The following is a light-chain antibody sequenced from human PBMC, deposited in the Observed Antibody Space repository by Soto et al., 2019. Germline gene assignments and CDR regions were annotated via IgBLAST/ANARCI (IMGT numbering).Light chain of an antibody. J-gene: IGKJ1*01. CDR1: QSVSSSY. CDR3: QQYDNSPLT. CDR2: GAS. Sequence: EIVLTQSPGTLSLSPGERATLSCRASQSVSSSYLAWYQQKPGQAPRLLMYGASSRATGVPDRFSGSGSGTEFTLTIDRLEPEDFAVYYCQQYDNSPLTFGQGTKVGI. V-gene: IGKV3-20*01.